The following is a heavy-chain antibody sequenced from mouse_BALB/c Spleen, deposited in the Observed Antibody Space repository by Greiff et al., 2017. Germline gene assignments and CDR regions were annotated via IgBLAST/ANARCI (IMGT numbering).Heavy chain of an antibody. Sequence: QVQLQQSGAELARPGASVKMSCKASGYTFTSYTMHWVKQRPGQGLEWIGYINPSSGYTNYNQKFKDKATLTADKSSSTAYMQLSSLTSEDSAVYYCESLRAWFAYWGQGTLVTVSA. CDR1: GYTFTSYT. V-gene: IGHV1-4*01. CDR2: INPSSGYT. J-gene: IGHJ3*01. CDR3: ESLRAWFAY.